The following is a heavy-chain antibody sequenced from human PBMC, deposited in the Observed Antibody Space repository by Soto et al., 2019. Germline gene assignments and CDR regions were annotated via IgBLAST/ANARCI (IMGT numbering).Heavy chain of an antibody. V-gene: IGHV4-59*11. J-gene: IGHJ5*02. CDR2: TYYSVTG. CDR1: GVSITHHY. D-gene: IGHD2-21*02. Sequence: QVQLQASGPGVVKPTETLSLTCTVSGVSITHHYWGWIRQPPGKGLEWIGHTYYSVTGTYNPALESRVTMSVVTSKNQVSLRMSSATAADRAVYYCARREGDGFGLNLWGQGALVPVSS. CDR3: ARREGDGFGLNL.